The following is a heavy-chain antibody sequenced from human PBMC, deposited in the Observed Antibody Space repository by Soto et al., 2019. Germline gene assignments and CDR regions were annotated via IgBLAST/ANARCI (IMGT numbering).Heavy chain of an antibody. Sequence: LSLTCTVSGGSITTGGYYWSWIRQLPAKGLEWIGHRYYSESTYYNPSLKSRVSVSLDTSKNQFSPKLSFVTAADTAMYYCARTKCSGGSCYSWSLDYWGQGTPVTVSS. V-gene: IGHV4-31*03. CDR3: ARTKCSGGSCYSWSLDY. CDR1: GGSITTGGYY. CDR2: RYYSEST. J-gene: IGHJ4*02. D-gene: IGHD2-15*01.